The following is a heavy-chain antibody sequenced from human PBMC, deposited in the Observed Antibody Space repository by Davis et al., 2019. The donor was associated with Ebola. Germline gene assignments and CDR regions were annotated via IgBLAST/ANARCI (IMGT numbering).Heavy chain of an antibody. D-gene: IGHD2-2*02. J-gene: IGHJ5*02. CDR2: ISAYNGNT. CDR1: GYIFSIYG. Sequence: ASVKVSCKASGYIFSIYGISWVRQAPGQGLEWMGWISAYNGNTNYAQKHQGRVTMTTDTSTSTAYLELRSLRSDDTAVYYCARVWGAVVVPAAIAGWFDPWGQGTLVTVSS. V-gene: IGHV1-18*01. CDR3: ARVWGAVVVPAAIAGWFDP.